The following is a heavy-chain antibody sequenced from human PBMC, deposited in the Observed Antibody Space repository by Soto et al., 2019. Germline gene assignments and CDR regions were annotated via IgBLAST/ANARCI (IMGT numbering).Heavy chain of an antibody. J-gene: IGHJ4*01. Sequence: EVQLVESGGGLVQPGGSLRLSCSVSGFTFSDYGVNWVRQAPGKGLEWISYISSGSDTIYYAESVQGRFTISRDDAKNSLFLQMNNLRNEDTAVDYCARVSKTWEDDYWGHGTLVTVSS. CDR1: GFTFSDYG. D-gene: IGHD1-26*01. V-gene: IGHV3-48*02. CDR2: ISSGSDTI. CDR3: ARVSKTWEDDY.